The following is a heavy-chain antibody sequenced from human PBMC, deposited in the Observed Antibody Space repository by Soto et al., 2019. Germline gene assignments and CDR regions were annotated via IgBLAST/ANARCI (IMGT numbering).Heavy chain of an antibody. D-gene: IGHD2-2*01. V-gene: IGHV3-74*01. CDR1: GFTFSSYW. CDR3: AKEKISTSCCNWFDP. CDR2: INSDGSDT. Sequence: GGSLRLSCAASGFTFSSYWMHWVRQAPGKGLVWVSHINSDGSDTTYADSVKGRFTISRDNAKNTLYLQMNSLRAEDTAVYYCAKEKISTSCCNWFDPWGQGTLVTVSS. J-gene: IGHJ5*02.